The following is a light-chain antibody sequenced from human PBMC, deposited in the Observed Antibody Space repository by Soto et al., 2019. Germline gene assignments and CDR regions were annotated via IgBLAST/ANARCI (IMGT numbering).Light chain of an antibody. J-gene: IGKJ2*01. CDR2: GAC. CDR3: QHYGSSPYT. CDR1: QSVSSSY. Sequence: EIVLTQSPGTLSLSPGERATLSCRASQSVSSSYLAWYQQKPGQAPSLLIYGACSRATGIPDRFSGSGSGKDFTLTISRLHPEVVAVYYYQHYGSSPYTFGQGTKLEIK. V-gene: IGKV3-20*01.